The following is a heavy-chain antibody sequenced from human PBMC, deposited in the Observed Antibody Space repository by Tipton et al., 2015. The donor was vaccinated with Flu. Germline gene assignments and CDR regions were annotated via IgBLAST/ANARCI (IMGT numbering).Heavy chain of an antibody. V-gene: IGHV4-31*11. CDR1: GVSISSGGYY. Sequence: TLSLTCAVSGVSISSGGYYWSWIRQHPGKGLEWIGYIYFTGKTYYNSSLQSRVSISVDTSKNQFSLRLNSVTAADTAVYYCARSYNSGAGSYYGYWGQGTLVTVSS. CDR3: ARSYNSGAGSYYGY. CDR2: IYFTGKT. D-gene: IGHD3-10*01. J-gene: IGHJ4*02.